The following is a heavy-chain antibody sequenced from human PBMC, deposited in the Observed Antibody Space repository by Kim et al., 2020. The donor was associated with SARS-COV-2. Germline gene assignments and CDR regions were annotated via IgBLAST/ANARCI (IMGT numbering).Heavy chain of an antibody. CDR2: INDNGDHT. CDR1: GFTFRSYA. J-gene: IGHJ3*02. D-gene: IGHD3-10*01. Sequence: GGSLRLSCVASGFTFRSYAMTWVRQAPGKGLEWVSAINDNGDHTYYTDSARGRFTISRDNSKNTVYLQLNSLSAEDTALYYCAKRNRITRYGYDAFDIWG. V-gene: IGHV3-23*01. CDR3: AKRNRITRYGYDAFDI.